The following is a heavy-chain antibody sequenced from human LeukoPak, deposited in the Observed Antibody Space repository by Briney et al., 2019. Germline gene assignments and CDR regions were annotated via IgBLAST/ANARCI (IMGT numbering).Heavy chain of an antibody. V-gene: IGHV1-8*01. Sequence: GASVTVSCTASGYTFTSYDINWVRQAPGQGLEWMGWMNPNSGNTGYAQKFQGRVTMTRNTSISTAYMELSSLRSEDTAAYDCARIVTTGVRDYWGQGTLVTVSS. CDR1: GYTFTSYD. CDR2: MNPNSGNT. J-gene: IGHJ4*02. CDR3: ARIVTTGVRDY. D-gene: IGHD4-23*01.